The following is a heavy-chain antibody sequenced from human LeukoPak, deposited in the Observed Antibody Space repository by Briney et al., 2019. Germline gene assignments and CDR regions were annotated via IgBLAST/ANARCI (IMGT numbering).Heavy chain of an antibody. CDR3: TKAAAGSGDYGMDV. Sequence: GGSLRLSCAASGFSFIKYGMHWVRQAPGKGLEWVASISHDGSNYYYADSVKGRFTISRDNSRNTLYLQMNSLKVEDTAVFYCTKAAAGSGDYGMDVWGQGTTVTV. V-gene: IGHV3-30*18. D-gene: IGHD3-10*01. CDR1: GFSFIKYG. CDR2: ISHDGSNY. J-gene: IGHJ6*02.